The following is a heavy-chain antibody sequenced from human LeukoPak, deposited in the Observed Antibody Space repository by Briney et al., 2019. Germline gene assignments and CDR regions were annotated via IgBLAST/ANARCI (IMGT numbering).Heavy chain of an antibody. D-gene: IGHD1-26*01. Sequence: GGSLRLSCAASGFTFSNYGMHWVRQAPGKGLEWVAFIRFDGSNEFYADSMKGRFTISRDNSKNTLYLQVTSLTADDTAVYYCAKRMGTGYGSRAADFDYWGQGTLVTVSS. CDR3: AKRMGTGYGSRAADFDY. V-gene: IGHV3-30*02. CDR2: IRFDGSNE. J-gene: IGHJ4*02. CDR1: GFTFSNYG.